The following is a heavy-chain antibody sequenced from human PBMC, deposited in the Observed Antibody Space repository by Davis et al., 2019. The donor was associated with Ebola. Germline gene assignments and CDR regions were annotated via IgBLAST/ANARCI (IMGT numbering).Heavy chain of an antibody. CDR1: GGSFSGYY. V-gene: IGHV4-34*01. CDR2: INHSGST. CDR3: ARGSSSSSGYYYYGMDV. J-gene: IGHJ6*02. D-gene: IGHD6-6*01. Sequence: MPSETLSLTCAVYGGSFSGYYWSWIRQPPRKGLEWIGEINHSGSTNYNPSLKSRVTISVDTSKNQFSLKLSSVTAADTAVYYCARGSSSSSGYYYYGMDVWGQGTTVTVSS.